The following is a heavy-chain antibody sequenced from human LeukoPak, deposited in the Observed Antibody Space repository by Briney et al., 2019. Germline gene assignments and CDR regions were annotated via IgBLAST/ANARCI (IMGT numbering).Heavy chain of an antibody. J-gene: IGHJ4*02. CDR1: GYTFINYY. CDR2: INPSGGGT. V-gene: IGHV1-46*01. D-gene: IGHD2-21*02. Sequence: GASVKVSCKASGYTFINYYMHWVRQAPGQGLEWMGIINPSGGGTSYAQKFQGRVTMTRDTSTSTVYMEVSSLRSEDTAVYYCARSYLVVVTAHTFADYWGQGTLVTVSS. CDR3: ARSYLVVVTAHTFADY.